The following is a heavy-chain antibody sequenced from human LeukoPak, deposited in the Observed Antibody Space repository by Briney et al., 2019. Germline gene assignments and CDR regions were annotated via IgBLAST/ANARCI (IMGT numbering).Heavy chain of an antibody. Sequence: ASAKVSCKASGYTFTGYYMHWVRQAPGQGLEWVGRINPNSGGTNYAQKFQGRVTVTRDTSISTAYMELNTLRSDDTAVYYCAREDGFCSCSSCYNGFWGQGTLVTVSS. CDR3: AREDGFCSCSSCYNGF. CDR1: GYTFTGYY. D-gene: IGHD2-2*02. CDR2: INPNSGGT. V-gene: IGHV1-2*06. J-gene: IGHJ4*02.